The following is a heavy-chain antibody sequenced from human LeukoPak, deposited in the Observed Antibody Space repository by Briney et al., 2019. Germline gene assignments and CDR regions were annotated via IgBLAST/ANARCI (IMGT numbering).Heavy chain of an antibody. V-gene: IGHV3-7*03. J-gene: IGHJ3*02. Sequence: GGSLRLSCAASGFTFSNYWMSWVRQAPGKGLEWVANIKQDGSEKYYVDYVKGRFTVHRDNAKNSLYVQMNSLRAEDTAVYYCARHRTSGWYAAFDIWGQGTMVTVSS. D-gene: IGHD6-19*01. CDR3: ARHRTSGWYAAFDI. CDR2: IKQDGSEK. CDR1: GFTFSNYW.